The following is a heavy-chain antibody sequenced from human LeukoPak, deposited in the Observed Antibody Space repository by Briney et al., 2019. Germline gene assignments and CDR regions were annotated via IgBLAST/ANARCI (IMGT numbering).Heavy chain of an antibody. CDR2: INHSGST. CDR1: GGSFSGYY. J-gene: IGHJ4*02. V-gene: IGHV4-34*01. Sequence: SETLSLTCAVYGGSFSGYYWSWIRQPPGKGLEWIGEINHSGSTNYNPSLKSRVTLSVDTSKNQFSLKLSSVTAADTAVYYCARRSYSSGWYYWGQGTLVTVSS. D-gene: IGHD6-19*01. CDR3: ARRSYSSGWYY.